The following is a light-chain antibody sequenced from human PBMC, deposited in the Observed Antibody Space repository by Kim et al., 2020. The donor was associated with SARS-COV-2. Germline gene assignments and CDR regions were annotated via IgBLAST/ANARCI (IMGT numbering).Light chain of an antibody. CDR3: KQGNLSPLT. J-gene: IGKJ1*01. CDR1: KDSIIY. CDR2: VTS. V-gene: IGKV1-39*01. Sequence: SLVSKDSIIYVNWFQQKPGKSPQLLIYVTSSLHSGVPSRFSGSGSGTDFTLHISSLEPEDFAFYYCKQGNLSPLTFGQGTKVDIK.